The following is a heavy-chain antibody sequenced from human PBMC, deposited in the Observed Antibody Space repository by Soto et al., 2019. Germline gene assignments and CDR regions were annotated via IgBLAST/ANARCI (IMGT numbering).Heavy chain of an antibody. Sequence: GASVKVSCKASGYTFTSYDINWVRQATGQGLEWMGWMNPNSGNTGYAQKLQGRVTMTRNTSISTAYMELSSLRSEDTAVYYCAREGVRTYYDFWSGYPNWFDPWGQGTLVTVSS. J-gene: IGHJ5*02. CDR1: GYTFTSYD. CDR2: MNPNSGNT. D-gene: IGHD3-3*01. V-gene: IGHV1-8*01. CDR3: AREGVRTYYDFWSGYPNWFDP.